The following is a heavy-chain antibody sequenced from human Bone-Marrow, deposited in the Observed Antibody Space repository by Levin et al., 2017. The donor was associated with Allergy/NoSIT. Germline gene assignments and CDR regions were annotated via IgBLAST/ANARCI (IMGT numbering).Heavy chain of an antibody. CDR2: TSDSGGST. CDR1: GFTFSSYA. CDR3: AKDLSAVPAANYYYAMDV. D-gene: IGHD2-2*01. J-gene: IGHJ6*02. Sequence: ETLSLTCAASGFTFSSYAMNWVRQAPGKGLEWVSGTSDSGGSTYYADSVKGRFTISRDNSKNTLYLQVNSLRAEDTALYYCAKDLSAVPAANYYYAMDVWGPGTKVTVSS. V-gene: IGHV3-23*01.